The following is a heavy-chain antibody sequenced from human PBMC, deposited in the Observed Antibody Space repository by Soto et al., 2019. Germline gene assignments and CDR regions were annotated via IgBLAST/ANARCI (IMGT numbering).Heavy chain of an antibody. V-gene: IGHV4-39*01. CDR2: MYYSGST. Sequence: QLQLQESGPRLVKPSEALSLTCTVSGASINSGFYWAWIRQPPGKRLQWIGSMYYSGSTYYNPSLKSRVTMSVGTSKNQFSLKLSSVTAAETAVYYCARIDLNFGLGYCGGGSCYFAYWGQGTLVTVSS. CDR1: GASINSGFY. CDR3: ARIDLNFGLGYCGGGSCYFAY. J-gene: IGHJ4*02. D-gene: IGHD2-15*01.